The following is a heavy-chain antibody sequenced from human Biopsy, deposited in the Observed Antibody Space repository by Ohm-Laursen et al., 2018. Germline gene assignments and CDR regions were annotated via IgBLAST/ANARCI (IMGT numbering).Heavy chain of an antibody. V-gene: IGHV4-31*03. CDR1: GASIISGGHF. CDR3: ARHSADKSGYDGDYFDY. D-gene: IGHD6-25*01. Sequence: SQTLSLTCTVSGASIISGGHFWNWIRQHPGKGLEWIGYIYYSGSTYYNPSLKSRVSISVDTSKNQFSLKLNSVTVADTAVYYCARHSADKSGYDGDYFDYWGQGTLVTVSS. J-gene: IGHJ4*02. CDR2: IYYSGST.